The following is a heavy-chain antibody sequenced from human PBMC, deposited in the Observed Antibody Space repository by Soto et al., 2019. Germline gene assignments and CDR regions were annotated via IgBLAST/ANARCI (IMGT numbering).Heavy chain of an antibody. V-gene: IGHV4-34*01. Sequence: QVQLQQWGAGLLKPSETLSLTCAVYGGSFSGYYWSWIRQPPGKGLEWIGEINHSGSTNYNPSLKSRVTISVDTSKNQFSLKLSSVTAADTAVYYCARGLYDSSGYYYFYFDYWGQGTLVTVSS. CDR3: ARGLYDSSGYYYFYFDY. CDR2: INHSGST. J-gene: IGHJ4*02. CDR1: GGSFSGYY. D-gene: IGHD3-22*01.